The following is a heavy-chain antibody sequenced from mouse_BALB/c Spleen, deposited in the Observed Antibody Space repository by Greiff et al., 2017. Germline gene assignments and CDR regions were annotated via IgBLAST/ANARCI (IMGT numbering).Heavy chain of an antibody. CDR1: GYSITSDYA. J-gene: IGHJ2*01. CDR2: ISYSGST. V-gene: IGHV3-2*02. D-gene: IGHD2-3*01. Sequence: EVKLEESGPGLVKPSQSLSLTCTVTGYSITSDYAWNWIRQFPGNKLEWMGYISYSGSTSYNPSLKSRISITRDTSKNQFFLQLNSVTTEDTATYYCARSLIYDGYYDYFDYWGQGTTLTVSS. CDR3: ARSLIYDGYYDYFDY.